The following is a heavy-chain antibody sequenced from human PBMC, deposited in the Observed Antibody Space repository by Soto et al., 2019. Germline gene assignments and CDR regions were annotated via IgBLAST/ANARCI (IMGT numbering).Heavy chain of an antibody. CDR2: VYYSGNT. CDR3: ARARYNYFDY. J-gene: IGHJ4*02. CDR1: GGSISSFS. D-gene: IGHD5-18*01. V-gene: IGHV4-59*01. Sequence: SETLSLTCTVYGGSISSFSWSWIRQPPGKRLEYIGNVYYSGNTNYNPSLKSRVIVSVDTSKNQFSLRLSSVTAADTAVYYCARARYNYFDYWGQGTPVTVSS.